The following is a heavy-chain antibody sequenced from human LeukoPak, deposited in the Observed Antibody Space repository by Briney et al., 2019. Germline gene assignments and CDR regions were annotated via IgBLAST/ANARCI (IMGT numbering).Heavy chain of an antibody. CDR2: IAYDESRQ. V-gene: IGHV3-30*04. CDR1: GFTFSRYD. J-gene: IGHJ4*02. D-gene: IGHD1-1*01. Sequence: GGSLRLSCAASGFTFSRYDMHWVRQAPGKGLEWVTFIAYDESRQYFIDSVKGRFTISRDNSKNTLFLQMSGLRPEDTATYHCAGAIGTTGTLRYWGQGTLVIVSS. CDR3: AGAIGTTGTLRY.